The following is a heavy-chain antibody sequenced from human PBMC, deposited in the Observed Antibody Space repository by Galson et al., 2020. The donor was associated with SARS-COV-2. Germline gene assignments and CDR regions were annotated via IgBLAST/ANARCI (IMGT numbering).Heavy chain of an antibody. CDR3: ARKLRGATTEH. CDR2: ISSESKYI. CDR1: GFTFSTYS. D-gene: IGHD1-26*01. Sequence: GESLKISCAASGFTFSTYSMTWVRQAPGKGLEWVASISSESKYIYHADSVDGRFTISRDNGKNSLYLEMNSLGAEDTAVYYCARKLRGATTEHGGQGTLVTISS. J-gene: IGHJ1*01. V-gene: IGHV3-21*06.